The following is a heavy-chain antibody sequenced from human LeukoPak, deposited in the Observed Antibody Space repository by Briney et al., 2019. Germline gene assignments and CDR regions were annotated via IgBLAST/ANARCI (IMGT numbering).Heavy chain of an antibody. Sequence: GGSLRLSCAASGFTFSSYAMSWVRQAPGKGLEWVSAISGSGGSTYYADSVKGWFTISRDNSKNTLYLQMNSLRAEDTAVYYCAKEVHYDFWSGYSDYWGQGTLVTVSS. CDR2: ISGSGGST. V-gene: IGHV3-23*01. CDR1: GFTFSSYA. J-gene: IGHJ4*02. CDR3: AKEVHYDFWSGYSDY. D-gene: IGHD3-3*01.